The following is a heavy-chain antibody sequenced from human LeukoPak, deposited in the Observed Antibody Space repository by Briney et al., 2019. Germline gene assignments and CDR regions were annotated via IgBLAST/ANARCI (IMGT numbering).Heavy chain of an antibody. V-gene: IGHV4-39*01. Sequence: SGTLSLTCTVSGGSISGSSYYWGWIRQPPGKGLEWIGSIYYSGSTYYNPSLKSRVTISVDTSKNQFSLKLNSVTAADTAVYYCARSFSSGSYRNYFDYWGQGTLVTVSS. D-gene: IGHD1-26*01. CDR3: ARSFSSGSYRNYFDY. CDR2: IYYSGST. J-gene: IGHJ4*02. CDR1: GGSISGSSYY.